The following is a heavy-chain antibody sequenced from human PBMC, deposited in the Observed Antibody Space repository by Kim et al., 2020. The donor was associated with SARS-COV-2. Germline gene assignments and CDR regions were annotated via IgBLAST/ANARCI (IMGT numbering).Heavy chain of an antibody. CDR2: ITSSGSYI. CDR1: GFTFSSYS. Sequence: PGGSLRLSCAASGFTFSSYSMNWVRQAPGKGLEWVSSITSSGSYIYYADSVKGRFTISRDDAKDSLYLQMNSLRAEDTAVYYCAKRPWLAAAGPHSLIFDYWGQGTLVTVSS. J-gene: IGHJ4*02. CDR3: AKRPWLAAAGPHSLIFDY. D-gene: IGHD6-13*01. V-gene: IGHV3-21*01.